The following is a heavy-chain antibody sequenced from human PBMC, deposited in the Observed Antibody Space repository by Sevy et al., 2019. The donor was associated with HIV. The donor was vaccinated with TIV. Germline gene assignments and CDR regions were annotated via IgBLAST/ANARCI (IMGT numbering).Heavy chain of an antibody. D-gene: IGHD3-22*01. CDR2: IYSGDKT. Sequence: GGSLRLSCAASGFSVSDTYMSWVRQAPGKGLEWVSVIYSGDKTYHADPVKGRFTISRDSSKNTIYLQLNSLRTEDTAVYYCARLNVYYYDDDGYYTTGNAFYIWGQGTMVTVSS. CDR3: ARLNVYYYDDDGYYTTGNAFYI. J-gene: IGHJ3*02. V-gene: IGHV3-53*01. CDR1: GFSVSDTY.